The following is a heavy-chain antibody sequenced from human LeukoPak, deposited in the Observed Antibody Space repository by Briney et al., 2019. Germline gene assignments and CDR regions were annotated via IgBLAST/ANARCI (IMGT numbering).Heavy chain of an antibody. CDR2: IIPIFGTA. CDR1: GGTFSSYA. Sequence: SVKVSCKASGGTFSSYAISWVRQPPGQGLEWMGRIIPIFGTANYAQKFQGRVTITTDESTSTAYMELSSLRSEDTAVYYCATSIMITFGGVEYRDYWGQGTLVTVSS. V-gene: IGHV1-69*05. CDR3: ATSIMITFGGVEYRDY. J-gene: IGHJ4*02. D-gene: IGHD3-16*01.